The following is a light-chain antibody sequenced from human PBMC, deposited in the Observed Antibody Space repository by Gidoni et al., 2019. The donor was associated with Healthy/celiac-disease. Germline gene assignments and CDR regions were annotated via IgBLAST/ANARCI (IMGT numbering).Light chain of an antibody. V-gene: IGKV3-11*01. CDR3: QQRSNWPPRS. Sequence: EIVLTQSQATLSLSPGERATLSCRASQSVSSYLAWYQQKPGQAPRLLIYDASNRATGIPARFSGSGSGTDFTLTISSLEPEDFAVYYCQQRSNWPPRSFGQGTKLEIK. CDR2: DAS. CDR1: QSVSSY. J-gene: IGKJ2*03.